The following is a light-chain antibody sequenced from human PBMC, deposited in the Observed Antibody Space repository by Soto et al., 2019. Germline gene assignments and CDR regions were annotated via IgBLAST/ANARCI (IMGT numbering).Light chain of an antibody. CDR2: SNS. CDR3: QSYDYSLGGVV. CDR1: RSNIGAGYD. Sequence: QSVLTQPPSVSGAPGQRVTISCTGSRSNIGAGYDVHWYQQLPGTAPKLLIYSNSNRPSGVPDRFSGSKSGTSPSLAITGLQAEDEADYYCQSYDYSLGGVVFGGGTKLTVL. J-gene: IGLJ2*01. V-gene: IGLV1-40*01.